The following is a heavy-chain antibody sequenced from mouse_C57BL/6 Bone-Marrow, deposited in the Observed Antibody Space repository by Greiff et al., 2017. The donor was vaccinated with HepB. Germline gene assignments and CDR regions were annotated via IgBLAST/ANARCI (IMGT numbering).Heavy chain of an antibody. Sequence: QVQLQQPGAELVKPGASVKLSCKASGYTFTSYWMHWVKQRPGRGLEWIGSIDPNSGGTKYNEKFKSKATLTVDKTSSTAYMQLSSLTSEDSAVYYCARWRFEYAMDYWGQGTAVTVSS. V-gene: IGHV1-72*01. CDR3: ARWRFEYAMDY. J-gene: IGHJ4*01. CDR2: IDPNSGGT. CDR1: GYTFTSYW.